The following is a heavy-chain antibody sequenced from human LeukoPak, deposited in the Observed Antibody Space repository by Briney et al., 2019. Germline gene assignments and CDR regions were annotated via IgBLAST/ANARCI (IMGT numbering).Heavy chain of an antibody. Sequence: GGSLRLSCAASGFTFSSYGMHWVRQAPGKGLEWVAVISYDGSNKYYADSVKGRFTISRDNSKNTLYLQMNGLRAEDTAVYYCAKGTYYYGSTESTGSWYFDLWGRGTLVTVSS. V-gene: IGHV3-30*18. CDR1: GFTFSSYG. J-gene: IGHJ2*01. D-gene: IGHD3-10*01. CDR3: AKGTYYYGSTESTGSWYFDL. CDR2: ISYDGSNK.